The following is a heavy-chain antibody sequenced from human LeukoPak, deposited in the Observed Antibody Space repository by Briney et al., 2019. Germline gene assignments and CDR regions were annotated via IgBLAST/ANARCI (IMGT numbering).Heavy chain of an antibody. CDR2: ISSSSSYI. Sequence: PGGSLRLSCAASTFTFSTYGMHWVRQAPGKGLEWVSSISSSSSYIYYADSVKGRFTISRDNPKKSFYLQMNSLRAEDTAVYYCARALQRDDYGLDYWGRGTQVTVSS. V-gene: IGHV3-21*01. D-gene: IGHD4/OR15-4a*01. CDR1: TFTFSTYG. CDR3: ARALQRDDYGLDY. J-gene: IGHJ4*02.